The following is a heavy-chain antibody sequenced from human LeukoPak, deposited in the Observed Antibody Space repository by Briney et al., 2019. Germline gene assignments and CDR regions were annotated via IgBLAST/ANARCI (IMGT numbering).Heavy chain of an antibody. Sequence: PGGSLRLSCAASGFTFSSYAMSWVRQVRGKGLEWVSAISGSGYNTYYADSVKGRFTISRDNSENTLYLHMDTLRAEDTALYFCAKDRSGGTTTTVMVAWGRGTLVTVSS. CDR1: GFTFSSYA. CDR3: AKDRSGGTTTTVMVA. CDR2: ISGSGYNT. J-gene: IGHJ5*02. V-gene: IGHV3-23*01. D-gene: IGHD4-17*01.